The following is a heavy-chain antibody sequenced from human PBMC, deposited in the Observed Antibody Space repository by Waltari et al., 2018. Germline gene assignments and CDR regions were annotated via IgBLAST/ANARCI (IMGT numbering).Heavy chain of an antibody. J-gene: IGHJ3*02. CDR2: IYYSGDT. CDR3: ARDHLGVKLANAFDI. V-gene: IGHV4-30-4*08. CDR1: GGSISSGDYY. Sequence: QVQLQESGPGLVKPSQTLSLTCTVSGGSISSGDYYWSWIRQPPGKGLEWIGYIYYSGDTYYNSCLMSRVTISVDTSKNQFSLKLSSVTAADTAVYYCARDHLGVKLANAFDIWGQGTMVTVSS. D-gene: IGHD3-16*01.